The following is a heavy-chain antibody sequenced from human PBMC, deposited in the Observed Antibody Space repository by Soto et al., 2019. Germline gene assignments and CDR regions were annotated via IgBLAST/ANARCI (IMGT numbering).Heavy chain of an antibody. Sequence: PGGSLRLSCAASGLTPSSCAMRWVRQGPGKGLEWVSTISGGGGNTYYADSVKGRFTISRDNSKSTLYLQMNSLRAEDTAVYYCAKGGYDSSGHSLYQFDSWGQGTLVTVSS. V-gene: IGHV3-23*01. D-gene: IGHD3-22*01. CDR1: GLTPSSCA. CDR3: AKGGYDSSGHSLYQFDS. CDR2: ISGGGGNT. J-gene: IGHJ4*02.